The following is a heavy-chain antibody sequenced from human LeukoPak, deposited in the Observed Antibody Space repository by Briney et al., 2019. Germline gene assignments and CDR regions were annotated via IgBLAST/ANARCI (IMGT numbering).Heavy chain of an antibody. D-gene: IGHD6-13*01. CDR1: GFTFSSYE. V-gene: IGHV3-21*01. Sequence: GGSLRLSCAASGFTFSSYEMDWVRQAPGKGLEWVSSISSSSSYIYYADSVKGRFTISRDNAKNSLYLQMNSLRAEDTAVYYCARGGEGIYSSSHGDWFDPWGQGTLVTVSS. J-gene: IGHJ5*02. CDR3: ARGGEGIYSSSHGDWFDP. CDR2: ISSSSSYI.